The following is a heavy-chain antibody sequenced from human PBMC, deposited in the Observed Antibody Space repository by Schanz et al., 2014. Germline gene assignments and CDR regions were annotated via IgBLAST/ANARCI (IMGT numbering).Heavy chain of an antibody. V-gene: IGHV1-69*02. Sequence: QVQLVQSGAEVKKPGSSVKVSCKASGGTFSSYTISWMRQAPGQGLEWMGRIIPSLGLAKYEQKFQDKVTITADTSTTTAYMELSGLRSEDTAVYYCARGSPENMIRGELDYWGQGTLVTVSS. CDR3: ARGSPENMIRGELDY. D-gene: IGHD3-10*01. J-gene: IGHJ4*02. CDR2: IIPSLGLA. CDR1: GGTFSSYT.